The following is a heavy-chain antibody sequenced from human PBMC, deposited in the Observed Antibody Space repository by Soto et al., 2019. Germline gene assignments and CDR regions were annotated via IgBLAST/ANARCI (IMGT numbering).Heavy chain of an antibody. CDR1: GFTFDGYA. CDR3: AKVYRRWGLGGCLFDY. D-gene: IGHD5-12*01. Sequence: GGSLRLSCAASGFTFDGYAMSWVRQAPGKGLEWVSAISGSGGSTYYADSVKGRFTISRDNSKNTLYLQMNSLRAEDTAVYYCAKVYRRWGLGGCLFDYWAQGSLVPV. CDR2: ISGSGGST. J-gene: IGHJ4*02. V-gene: IGHV3-23*01.